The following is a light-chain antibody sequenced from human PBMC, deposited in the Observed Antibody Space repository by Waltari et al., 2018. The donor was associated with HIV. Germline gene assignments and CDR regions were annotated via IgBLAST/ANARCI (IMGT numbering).Light chain of an antibody. V-gene: IGKV1-12*01. Sequence: DIQMTQSPSSVSASVGDRVNISCRSSQVISSRLAWYQQKPGRAPKLLISAASALQSDVPSRFSGSGSGTDFALTISSLQPEDFGTYFCQQANSFPLTFGGGTRVEIK. CDR1: QVISSR. J-gene: IGKJ4*01. CDR3: QQANSFPLT. CDR2: AAS.